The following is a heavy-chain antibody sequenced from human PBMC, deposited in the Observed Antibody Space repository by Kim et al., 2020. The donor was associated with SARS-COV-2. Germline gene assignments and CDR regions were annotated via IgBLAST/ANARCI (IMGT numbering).Heavy chain of an antibody. CDR2: IDSASRT. D-gene: IGHD1-20*01. J-gene: IGHJ4*02. CDR1: GFSFSAYH. Sequence: GGSLRLSCAASGFSFSAYHMSWARQAPGKGLEWVSAIDSASRTFYADSVRGRFSISRDNSKDTLFLQMNNLRDEDTAVYYCVREIVTGYVGDGGQETLVT. CDR3: VREIVTGYVGD. V-gene: IGHV3-23*01.